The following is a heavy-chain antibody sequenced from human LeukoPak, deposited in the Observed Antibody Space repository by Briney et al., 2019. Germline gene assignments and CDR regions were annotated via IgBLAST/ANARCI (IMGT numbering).Heavy chain of an antibody. Sequence: SETLSLTCTVSGGSISCYYWSWIRQPPGKGLEWIGYIYYSGSTNYNPSLKSRVTISVDTSKNQSSLKLSSVTAADTAVYYCAREDGTKWELPSGAFDIWGQGTMVTVSS. J-gene: IGHJ3*02. V-gene: IGHV4-59*01. D-gene: IGHD1-26*01. CDR2: IYYSGST. CDR3: AREDGTKWELPSGAFDI. CDR1: GGSISCYY.